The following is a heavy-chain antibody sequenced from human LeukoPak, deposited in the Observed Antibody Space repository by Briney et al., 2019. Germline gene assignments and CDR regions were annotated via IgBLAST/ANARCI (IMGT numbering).Heavy chain of an antibody. Sequence: GGSLRLSCAASGFTFDDYGMSWVRQAPGKGLKWVSGINWNGGSTGYADSVKGRFTISRDNAKNSLYLQMNSLRAEDTALYYCARGQWEPFADYWGQGTLVTVSS. CDR1: GFTFDDYG. J-gene: IGHJ4*02. D-gene: IGHD1-26*01. V-gene: IGHV3-20*04. CDR3: ARGQWEPFADY. CDR2: INWNGGST.